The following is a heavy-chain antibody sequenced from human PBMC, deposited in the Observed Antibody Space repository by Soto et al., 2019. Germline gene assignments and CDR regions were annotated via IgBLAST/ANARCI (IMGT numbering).Heavy chain of an antibody. J-gene: IGHJ4*02. Sequence: QVQLQQWGAGLLKPSETLSLTCAVYGGSFSDYYWSWIRQPPGKGLEWIGEINHSGSTNYNPSLKSRVTISVDTSKYQFSLKLSSVTAADTAVYYCARAAPRYCSGGSCYSGRHYWGQGTLVTVSS. CDR2: INHSGST. D-gene: IGHD2-15*01. CDR3: ARAAPRYCSGGSCYSGRHY. V-gene: IGHV4-34*01. CDR1: GGSFSDYY.